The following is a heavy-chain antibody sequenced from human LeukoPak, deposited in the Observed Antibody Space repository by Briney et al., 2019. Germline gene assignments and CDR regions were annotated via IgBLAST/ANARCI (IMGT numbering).Heavy chain of an antibody. CDR1: GGTFSSFA. V-gene: IGHV1-69*13. D-gene: IGHD6-13*01. CDR2: IIPIFGTA. CDR3: ARDVRVKQQLTIRGSDYFYYMDV. J-gene: IGHJ6*03. Sequence: SVKVSCKASGGTFSSFALSWVRQAPGQGLEWMGGIIPIFGTANYAQKFQGRVTIYSDASTSTDYMGLSSLRSEDTAVYYCARDVRVKQQLTIRGSDYFYYMDVWGNGTTVIVSS.